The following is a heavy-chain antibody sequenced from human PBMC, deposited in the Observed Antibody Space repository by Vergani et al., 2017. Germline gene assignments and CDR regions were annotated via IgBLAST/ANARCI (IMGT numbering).Heavy chain of an antibody. D-gene: IGHD3-22*01. CDR2: INSDGSST. CDR1: GFTFSSYW. J-gene: IGHJ6*02. Sequence: EVQLVESGGGLVQPGGSLRLSCAASGFTFSSYWMHWVRQAPGKGLVWVSRINSDGSSTSYADSVKGRFTISRDNAKNTLYLQMNSLRAEDTAVYYCARGGNYXDSSGYYAYYYYYGMDVWGQGTTVTVSS. V-gene: IGHV3-74*01. CDR3: ARGGNYXDSSGYYAYYYYYGMDV.